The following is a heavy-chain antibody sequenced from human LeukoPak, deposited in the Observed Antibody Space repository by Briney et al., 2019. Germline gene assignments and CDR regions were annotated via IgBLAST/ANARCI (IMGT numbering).Heavy chain of an antibody. CDR1: GFTVSSNY. CDR3: ARDFRAGGVTSKAFDI. Sequence: GGSLRLSCAASGFTVSSNYMSWVRQAPGKGLEWVSVIYSGGSTYYADSVKGRFTISRDNSKNTLYLQMNSLRAEDTAVYYCARDFRAGGVTSKAFDIWGQGTMVTVSS. V-gene: IGHV3-53*05. CDR2: IYSGGST. D-gene: IGHD3-16*01. J-gene: IGHJ3*02.